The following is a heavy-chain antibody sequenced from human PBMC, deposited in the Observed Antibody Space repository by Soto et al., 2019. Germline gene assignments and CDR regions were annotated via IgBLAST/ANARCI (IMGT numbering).Heavy chain of an antibody. CDR1: GYSFTSYW. CDR2: IDPSDSYT. V-gene: IGHV5-10-1*01. D-gene: IGHD3-10*01. J-gene: IGHJ5*02. CDR3: ASNGVTCGSGSYYSNWFDP. Sequence: PGESLKISCKGSGYSFTSYWISWVRQMPGKGLEWMGRIDPSDSYTNYSPSFQGHVTISADKSISTAYLQWSSLKASDTAMYYCASNGVTCGSGSYYSNWFDPWGQGTLVTVSS.